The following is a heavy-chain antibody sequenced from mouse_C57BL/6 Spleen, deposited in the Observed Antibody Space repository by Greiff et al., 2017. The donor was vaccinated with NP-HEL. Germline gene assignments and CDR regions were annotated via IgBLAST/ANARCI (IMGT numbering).Heavy chain of an antibody. V-gene: IGHV1-69*01. D-gene: IGHD4-1*01. J-gene: IGHJ3*01. Sequence: QVHVKQPGAELVMPGASVKLSCKASGYTFTSYWMHWVKQRPGQGLEWIGEIDPSDSYTNYNQKFKGKSTLTVDKSSSTAYMQLSSLTSEDSAVYYCARGTNWDGTGAWFAYWGQGTLVTVSA. CDR3: ARGTNWDGTGAWFAY. CDR2: IDPSDSYT. CDR1: GYTFTSYW.